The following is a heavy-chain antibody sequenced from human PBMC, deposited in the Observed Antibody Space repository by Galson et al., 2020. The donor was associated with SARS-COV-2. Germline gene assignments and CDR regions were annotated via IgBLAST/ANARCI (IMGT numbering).Heavy chain of an antibody. Sequence: TGGSLRLSCAASGFTFSRFVMSWVRQAPGKGLEWVSGISGSDGNTYYADSVKGRFTISRDISKNKMYLQMNSLRAEDTAVYYCARSCGGDCYGWCVVGAPTFYGMDVWGQGTTVTVSS. CDR3: ARSCGGDCYGWCVVGAPTFYGMDV. J-gene: IGHJ6*02. CDR2: ISGSDGNT. CDR1: GFTFSRFV. V-gene: IGHV3-23*01. D-gene: IGHD2-21*02.